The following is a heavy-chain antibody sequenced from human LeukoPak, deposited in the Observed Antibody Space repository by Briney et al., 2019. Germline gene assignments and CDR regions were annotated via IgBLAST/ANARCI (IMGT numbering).Heavy chain of an antibody. CDR2: IWYDGSNK. D-gene: IGHD3-22*01. CDR1: GFTFSSYG. J-gene: IGHJ4*02. V-gene: IGHV3-33*01. CDR3: ASHYYYDSSGYYSDY. Sequence: GGSLRLSCAASGFTFSSYGMHRVRQAPGKGLEWVAVIWYDGSNKYYADSVKGRFTISRDNSKNTLYLQMNSLRAEDTAVYYCASHYYYDSSGYYSDYWGQGTLVTVSS.